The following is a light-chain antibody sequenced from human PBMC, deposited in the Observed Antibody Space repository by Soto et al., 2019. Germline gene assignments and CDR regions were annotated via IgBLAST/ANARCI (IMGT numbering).Light chain of an antibody. CDR3: QQYGSSPYT. J-gene: IGKJ2*01. CDR2: GAT. CDR1: QSDSSSY. Sequence: EIVLTQYPGTLSLSPGERATLSCRASQSDSSSYLAWYQQKPGQAPRLLIYGATRRATGIPDRFSGSGSGTDFTLTISRLEPEDFAVYYCQQYGSSPYTFGQGTNLEIK. V-gene: IGKV3-20*01.